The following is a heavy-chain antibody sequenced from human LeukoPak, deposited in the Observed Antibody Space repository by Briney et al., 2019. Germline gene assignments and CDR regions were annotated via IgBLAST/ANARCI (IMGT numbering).Heavy chain of an antibody. CDR1: GDSISRNVAH. D-gene: IGHD3-16*01. J-gene: IGHJ4*02. CDR2: INYSRDT. V-gene: IGHV4-39*07. CDR3: AGHGRTVKWYYD. Sequence: SETLSLSCSVPGDSISRNVAHWGWIRQPPGKGLEWIGTINYSRDTYYSPALKGRVTISVDTSKKLFSLKLTSMTAADTAVYFCAGHGRTVKWYYDWGQGTRVSVSA.